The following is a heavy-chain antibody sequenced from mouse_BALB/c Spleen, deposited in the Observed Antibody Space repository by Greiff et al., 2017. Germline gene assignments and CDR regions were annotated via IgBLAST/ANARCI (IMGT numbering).Heavy chain of an antibody. Sequence: QVQLQQPGAELVMPGASVKMSCKASGYTFTSYWMHWVKQRPGQGLEWIGEINPSNGRTNYNEKFKSKATLTVDKSSSTAYMQLSSLTSEDSAVYYCARSSPFAYWGQGTLVTVSA. CDR1: GYTFTSYW. CDR2: INPSNGRT. CDR3: ARSSPFAY. J-gene: IGHJ3*01. V-gene: IGHV1S81*02. D-gene: IGHD1-3*01.